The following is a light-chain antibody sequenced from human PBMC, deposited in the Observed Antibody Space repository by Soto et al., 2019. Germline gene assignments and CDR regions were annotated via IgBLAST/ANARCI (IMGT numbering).Light chain of an antibody. V-gene: IGKV4-1*01. Sequence: DIVMTQSPDSLAVSLGERATINCKSSQSVLYSSNNKNYLAWYQQKPGQPPKLLIYWASTRESGVPDRFSGSGSETDFTLTISSLQAEDVAVYYCQQYYSPPVTFGGGTKVEIK. J-gene: IGKJ4*01. CDR3: QQYYSPPVT. CDR2: WAS. CDR1: QSVLYSSNNKNY.